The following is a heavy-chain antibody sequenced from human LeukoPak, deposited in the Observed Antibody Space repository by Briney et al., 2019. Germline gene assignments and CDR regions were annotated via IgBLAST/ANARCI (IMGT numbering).Heavy chain of an antibody. CDR3: ARGTSGSYYKFAFDI. Sequence: SETLSLTCAVYGGSFSGYYWSWIRQPPGKGLEWIGEINHSGSTNYNPSLKSRVTISVDTSKNQFSLKLSSVTAADTAVYYCARGTSGSYYKFAFDIWGQGTMVTVSS. D-gene: IGHD1-26*01. V-gene: IGHV4-34*01. CDR2: INHSGST. CDR1: GGSFSGYY. J-gene: IGHJ3*02.